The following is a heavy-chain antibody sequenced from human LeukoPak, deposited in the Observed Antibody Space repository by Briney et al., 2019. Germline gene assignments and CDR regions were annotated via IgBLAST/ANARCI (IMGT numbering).Heavy chain of an antibody. CDR3: AKDTQLYDSSGYYRY. D-gene: IGHD3-22*01. Sequence: GGSLRLSCAASGFTFDDYAMHWVRQAPGKGLEWVSLMSGDGGSTYYADSVKGRFTISRDNSKNSLYLQMNSLRTEDTALYYCAKDTQLYDSSGYYRYWGQGTLVTVSS. V-gene: IGHV3-43*02. CDR2: MSGDGGST. CDR1: GFTFDDYA. J-gene: IGHJ4*02.